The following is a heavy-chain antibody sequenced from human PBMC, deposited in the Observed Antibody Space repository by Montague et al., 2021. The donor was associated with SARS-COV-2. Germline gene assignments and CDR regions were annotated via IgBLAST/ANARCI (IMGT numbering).Heavy chain of an antibody. J-gene: IGHJ1*01. D-gene: IGHD3-3*01. CDR1: GDSIRTRRHY. CDR3: ARSSVAISTIALLES. V-gene: IGHV4-61*01. CDR2: IFHSSSS. Sequence: SETLSLTCTVSGDSIRTRRHYWSWILQPPGQVLEWIGYIFHSSSSYYNPSLKSRVDMSIDTSNNQFSLTLTSVTAADTAVYYCARSSVAISTIALLESWGQGALVIVSS.